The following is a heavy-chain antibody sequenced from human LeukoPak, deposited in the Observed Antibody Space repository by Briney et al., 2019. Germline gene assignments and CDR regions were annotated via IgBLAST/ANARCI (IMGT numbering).Heavy chain of an antibody. V-gene: IGHV1-46*01. CDR2: IYPSVDTT. J-gene: IGHJ4*02. Sequence: GASVKVSCKTSGYTFTDYYIHWVRQAPGQGLEWIGIIYPSVDTTDPSQKFKGRVTMTRDTSTSTVYMELRTLRSEDTAIYYCIREYEGGYFDYWGQGTLVTVSS. CDR1: GYTFTDYY. CDR3: IREYEGGYFDY. D-gene: IGHD2-8*01.